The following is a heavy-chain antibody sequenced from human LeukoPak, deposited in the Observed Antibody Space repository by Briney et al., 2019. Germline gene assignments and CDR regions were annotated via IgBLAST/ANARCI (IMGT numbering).Heavy chain of an antibody. Sequence: GGSLRLSCAASGFTFVDYAMHWVRQAPGKGLEWVSGISWNSGSIGYADSVKGRFTISRENAKNSLYLQMNSLRAEDTALYYCAKDVRGYSSSSPTFGYWGQGTLVTVSS. J-gene: IGHJ4*02. CDR2: ISWNSGSI. CDR3: AKDVRGYSSSSPTFGY. V-gene: IGHV3-9*01. D-gene: IGHD6-6*01. CDR1: GFTFVDYA.